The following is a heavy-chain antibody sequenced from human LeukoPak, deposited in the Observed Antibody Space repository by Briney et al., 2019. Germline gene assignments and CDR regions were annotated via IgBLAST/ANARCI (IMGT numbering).Heavy chain of an antibody. CDR3: ARVADPYSGSYFDY. CDR2: ISAYNGNT. V-gene: IGHV1-18*01. J-gene: IGHJ4*02. CDR1: RYTLTSYG. D-gene: IGHD1-26*01. Sequence: GASVKVSCKASRYTLTSYGISWVRQAPGEGLEWRGWISAYNGNTNYAQKLQGRVTMTTDTSTSTAYTELRSLRSDDTAVYYCARVADPYSGSYFDYWGQGTLVTVSS.